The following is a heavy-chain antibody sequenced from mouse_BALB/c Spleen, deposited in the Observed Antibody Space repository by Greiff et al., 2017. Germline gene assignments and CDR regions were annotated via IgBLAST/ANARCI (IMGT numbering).Heavy chain of an antibody. CDR1: GFTFSSYG. Sequence: EVKVVESGGDLVKPGGSLKLSCAASGFTFSSYGMSWVRQTPDKRLEWVATISSGGSYTYYPDSVKGRFTISRDNAKNTLYLQMSSLKSEDTAMYYCARHDDDGYLDYWGQGTTLTVSS. CDR3: ARHDDDGYLDY. CDR2: ISSGGSYT. V-gene: IGHV5-6*01. J-gene: IGHJ2*01. D-gene: IGHD2-3*01.